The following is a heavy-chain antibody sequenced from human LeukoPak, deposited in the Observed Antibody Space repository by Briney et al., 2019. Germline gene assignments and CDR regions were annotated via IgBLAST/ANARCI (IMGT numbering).Heavy chain of an antibody. CDR2: TNQDGSDK. CDR1: GFTFRSHW. V-gene: IGHV3-7*01. Sequence: PGGSLRLSCAAAGFTFRSHWMSWIRQAPGKGLEWVANTNQDGSDKQYVDSVKGRFTISRDNAKNSLYLQMNSLRAEDTAVYYCARAGGYCSSTGCRYNWFDPWGQGTLVTVSS. D-gene: IGHD2-2*03. CDR3: ARAGGYCSSTGCRYNWFDP. J-gene: IGHJ5*02.